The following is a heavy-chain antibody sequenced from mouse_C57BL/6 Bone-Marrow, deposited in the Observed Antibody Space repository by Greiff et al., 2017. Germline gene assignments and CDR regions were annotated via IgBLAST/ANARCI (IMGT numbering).Heavy chain of an antibody. D-gene: IGHD1-1*01. V-gene: IGHV3-8*01. J-gene: IGHJ2*01. CDR3: VTRVVAANFDY. CDR1: GYSITSDY. Sequence: EVPLQESGPGLVKPSQTLSLTCSVTGYSITSDYWNWIRKFPGNKLEYMGHISYSGSTYDNPSLNSRISITRETSKNQYYLQLKSVTTEETATYFLVTRVVAANFDYWGQGTTLTVSS. CDR2: ISYSGST.